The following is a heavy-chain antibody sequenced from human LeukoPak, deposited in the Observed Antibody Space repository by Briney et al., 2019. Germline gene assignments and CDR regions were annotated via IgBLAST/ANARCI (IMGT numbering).Heavy chain of an antibody. V-gene: IGHV3-23*01. CDR1: GFNFANHA. Sequence: GGSLRLSCAASGFNFANHAMSWVRQTAGKGLEWVSAISGGGDITYYADSVKGRFTISSDNSKDTLFLQMHSLRPGDTAVYYCVREDTPATANYWGQGTLVTISS. J-gene: IGHJ4*02. CDR2: ISGGGDIT. CDR3: VREDTPATANY. D-gene: IGHD2-21*02.